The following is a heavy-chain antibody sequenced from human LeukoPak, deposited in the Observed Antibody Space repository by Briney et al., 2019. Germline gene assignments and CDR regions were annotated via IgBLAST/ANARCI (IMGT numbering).Heavy chain of an antibody. CDR1: GYTFTSYG. D-gene: IGHD1-26*01. CDR2: IIPILGIA. V-gene: IGHV1-69*04. J-gene: IGHJ4*02. CDR3: ARVMGAIDFDY. Sequence: ASVKVSCKASGYTFTSYGISWVRQAPGQGLEWMGRIIPILGIANYAQKFQGRVTITADKSTSTAYMELRSLRSDDTAVYYCARVMGAIDFDYWGQGTLVTVSS.